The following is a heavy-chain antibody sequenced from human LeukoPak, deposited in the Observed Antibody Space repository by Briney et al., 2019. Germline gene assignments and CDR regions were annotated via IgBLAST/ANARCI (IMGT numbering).Heavy chain of an antibody. D-gene: IGHD1-26*01. CDR3: ARDLREWGASGWFDP. CDR1: GGSISSGGYY. CDR2: IYYSGST. Sequence: SETLSLTCTVSGGSISSGGYYWSWIRQPPGKGLGWIGSIYYSGSTYYNPSLKSRVTISVDTSKNQFSLKLSSVTAADTAVYYCARDLREWGASGWFDPWGQGTLVTVSS. V-gene: IGHV4-39*07. J-gene: IGHJ5*02.